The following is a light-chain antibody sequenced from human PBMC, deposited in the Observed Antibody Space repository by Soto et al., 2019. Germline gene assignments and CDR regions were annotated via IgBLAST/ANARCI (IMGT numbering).Light chain of an antibody. Sequence: DIQMTQSPSSLSASVGDRSTITSGAIQGINNLLGWFQQGPGKAPTRLIYAASNLEGGVPSRFSGSGSGTEFTLTISSLQPEDFATYYCLQHDTYPFTFGPGTKVDVK. CDR2: AAS. CDR3: LQHDTYPFT. J-gene: IGKJ3*01. V-gene: IGKV1-17*01. CDR1: QGINNL.